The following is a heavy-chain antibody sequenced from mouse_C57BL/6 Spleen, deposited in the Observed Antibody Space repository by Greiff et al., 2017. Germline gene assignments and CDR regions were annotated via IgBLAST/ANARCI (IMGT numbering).Heavy chain of an antibody. CDR2: IWTGGGT. V-gene: IGHV2-9-1*01. Sequence: QVQLKESGPGLVAPSQSLSITCTVSGFSLTSYAISWVRQPPGKGLEWLGVIWTGGGTNYNSALKSRLSISKDNSKSHVFLKMNSLQTADTARYYCARNPPHYYGSSHWYFDVWGTGTTVTVSS. D-gene: IGHD1-1*01. J-gene: IGHJ1*03. CDR3: ARNPPHYYGSSHWYFDV. CDR1: GFSLTSYA.